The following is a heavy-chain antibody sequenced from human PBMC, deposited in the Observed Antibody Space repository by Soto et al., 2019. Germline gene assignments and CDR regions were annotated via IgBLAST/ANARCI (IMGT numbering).Heavy chain of an antibody. CDR3: VRYSRTLGWFFDL. D-gene: IGHD2-21*01. CDR1: GFTFSDSA. V-gene: IGHV3-73*02. CDR2: IRSKGNNYAT. Sequence: EVQLVESGGGLVQPGGSLKLSCAASGFTFSDSAMHWVRQASGEGLEWLGRIRSKGNNYATEYGASLKGRFTISRDDSKKTTYLQMSNLNPEDTAVYYCVRYSRTLGWFFDLWGRGTLVTVSS. J-gene: IGHJ2*01.